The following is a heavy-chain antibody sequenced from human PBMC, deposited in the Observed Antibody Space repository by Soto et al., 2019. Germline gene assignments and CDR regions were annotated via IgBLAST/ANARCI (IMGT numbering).Heavy chain of an antibody. CDR2: ISYDGSNK. V-gene: IGHV3-30-3*01. Sequence: ESGGGVVQPGRSLRLSCAASGFTFSSYAMHWVRQAPVKGLEWVAVISYDGSNKYYADSVKGRFTISRDNSKNTLYLQMNSLRAEDTAVYYCARDISWVDYGDYGGFDYWGQGTLVTVSS. J-gene: IGHJ4*02. CDR3: ARDISWVDYGDYGGFDY. D-gene: IGHD4-17*01. CDR1: GFTFSSYA.